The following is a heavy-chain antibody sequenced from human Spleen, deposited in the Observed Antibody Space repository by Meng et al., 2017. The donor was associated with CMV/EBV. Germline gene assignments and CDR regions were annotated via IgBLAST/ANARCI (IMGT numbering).Heavy chain of an antibody. Sequence: SGYTFTGYYLHWVRQAPGQGLEWMGWLNPNTGGTKYAQKFQGRVSMTRDTSISTAYMELKTLRSDDTAVYYCATSGRYYGDHTQLDYWGQGTLVTVSS. CDR3: ATSGRYYGDHTQLDY. CDR2: LNPNTGGT. V-gene: IGHV1-2*02. J-gene: IGHJ4*02. CDR1: GYTFTGYY. D-gene: IGHD3-10*01.